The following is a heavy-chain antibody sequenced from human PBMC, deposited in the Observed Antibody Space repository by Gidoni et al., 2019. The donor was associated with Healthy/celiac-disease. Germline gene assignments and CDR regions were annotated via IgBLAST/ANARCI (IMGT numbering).Heavy chain of an antibody. CDR1: GGPISSSSYY. J-gene: IGHJ5*02. V-gene: IGHV4-39*01. CDR2: ISYSGSP. CDR3: ARPDGLPPSNWFDP. Sequence: QLQLQESGPGLVKPSETLSLTCTVSGGPISSSSYYWGWIRQPPGKGLEWIGGISYSGSPYYNPSLKSRVTISVDTSKNQFSLKLSSVTAADTAVYYCARPDGLPPSNWFDPWGQGTLVTVSS. D-gene: IGHD4-17*01.